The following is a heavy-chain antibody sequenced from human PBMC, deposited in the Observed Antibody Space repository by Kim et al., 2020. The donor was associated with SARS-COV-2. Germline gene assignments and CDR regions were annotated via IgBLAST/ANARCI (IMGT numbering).Heavy chain of an antibody. Sequence: NPSLKRRVTISVDTSKNQFSLNLSAVTAADTAVYYCARQVSSGWAYYFDYWGQGTLVTVSS. CDR3: ARQVSSGWAYYFDY. V-gene: IGHV4-39*01. J-gene: IGHJ4*02. D-gene: IGHD6-19*01.